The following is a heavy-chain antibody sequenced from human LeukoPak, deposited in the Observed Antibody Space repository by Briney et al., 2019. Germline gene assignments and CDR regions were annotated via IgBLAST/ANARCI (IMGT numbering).Heavy chain of an antibody. CDR2: ISGSGGST. CDR3: AKDRFSYSSGWFDY. V-gene: IGHV3-23*01. CDR1: GFTFSSYA. Sequence: PPGGSLRLSCAASGFTFSSYAMSGVRQAPGKGLEWVSAISGSGGSTYYADSVKGRFTISRDNSKNTLYLQMNSLRAEDTAVYYCAKDRFSYSSGWFDYWGQGTLVTVSS. J-gene: IGHJ4*02. D-gene: IGHD6-19*01.